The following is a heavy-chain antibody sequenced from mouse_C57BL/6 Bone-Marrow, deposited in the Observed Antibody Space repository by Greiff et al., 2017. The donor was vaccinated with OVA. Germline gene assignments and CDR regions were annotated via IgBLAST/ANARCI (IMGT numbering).Heavy chain of an antibody. J-gene: IGHJ2*01. V-gene: IGHV1-85*01. CDR3: AREGGYYYGSSLYFDY. CDR2: IYPRDGST. CDR1: GYTFTSYD. Sequence: QVQLQQSGPELVKPGASVKLSCKASGYTFTSYDITWVKQRPGQGLEWLGWIYPRDGSTKYTEKFKGKATLTVHTPYSTAYRELHSLTSDDSAVYFCAREGGYYYGSSLYFDYWGQGTTLTVSS. D-gene: IGHD1-1*01.